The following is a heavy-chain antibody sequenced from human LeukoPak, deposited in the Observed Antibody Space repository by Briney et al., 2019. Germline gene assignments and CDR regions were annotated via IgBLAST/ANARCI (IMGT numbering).Heavy chain of an antibody. CDR3: ARRARDYDILTGYYTPSDY. CDR2: ISAYNGNT. D-gene: IGHD3-9*01. Sequence: GASVKVSCKASGYTFTSYGISWVRQAPGQGLEWLGWISAYNGNTNSAQKFQGRVTMTTEISTSTAYMELRSLRSDDTAVYYCARRARDYDILTGYYTPSDYWGQGTLVTVSS. CDR1: GYTFTSYG. J-gene: IGHJ4*02. V-gene: IGHV1-18*01.